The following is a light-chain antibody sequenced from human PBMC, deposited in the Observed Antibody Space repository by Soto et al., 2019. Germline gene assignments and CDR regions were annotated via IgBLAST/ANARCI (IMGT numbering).Light chain of an antibody. CDR3: QQYNSYWT. Sequence: DIQMTQSPSSLSASVGDRVTISCRASQGISNFVAWYQQKPGKVPRLLIYAASALQSGVPSRFSGIGSGTDFTLTITSLQPEDVAIYYCQQYNSYWTFGQGTKVDIK. CDR1: QGISNF. J-gene: IGKJ1*01. V-gene: IGKV1-27*01. CDR2: AAS.